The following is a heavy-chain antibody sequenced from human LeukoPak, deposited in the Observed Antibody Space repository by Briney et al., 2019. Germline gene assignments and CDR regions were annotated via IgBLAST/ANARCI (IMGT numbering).Heavy chain of an antibody. CDR1: GFSFSDYY. V-gene: IGHV3-11*01. D-gene: IGHD3-22*01. CDR2: ISGSGSDL. Sequence: GGSLRLSCVACGFSFSDYYMSWIRQAPGRGPEWISYISGSGSDLYYADSVKGRFTIPRDNANNSLYLQMNSLRAEDTAVYYCARSIGYYYTMDVWGQGTTVTVSS. J-gene: IGHJ6*02. CDR3: ARSIGYYYTMDV.